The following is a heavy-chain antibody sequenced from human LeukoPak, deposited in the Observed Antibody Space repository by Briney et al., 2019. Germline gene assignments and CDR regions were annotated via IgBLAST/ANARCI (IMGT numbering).Heavy chain of an antibody. V-gene: IGHV3-23*01. D-gene: IGHD2-21*01. CDR1: GFTFDNHA. CDR2: ITGTGFDT. CDR3: AKMAIAKGATQGRSFLQLDL. J-gene: IGHJ5*02. Sequence: PGGYLRRSCAASGFTFDNHAMTWVRPAPGKGLEWVSLITGTGFDTYTANYVKGRFITSRDNSKNSLYLRLNSLRPEDTAMYYCAKMAIAKGATQGRSFLQLDLWGQGTLVTVSS.